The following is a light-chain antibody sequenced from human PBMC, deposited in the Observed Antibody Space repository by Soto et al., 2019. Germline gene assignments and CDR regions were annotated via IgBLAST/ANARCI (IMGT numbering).Light chain of an antibody. Sequence: DIQMTQSPSSLSAPVVDSVTITCRASQTISSWLAWYQQKPGKAPKLLIYKASTLKSGVPSRFSGSGSGTEFTLTISSLQPDDFATYYCQHYNSYSEAFGQGTKVDIK. V-gene: IGKV1-5*03. CDR2: KAS. CDR1: QTISSW. CDR3: QHYNSYSEA. J-gene: IGKJ1*01.